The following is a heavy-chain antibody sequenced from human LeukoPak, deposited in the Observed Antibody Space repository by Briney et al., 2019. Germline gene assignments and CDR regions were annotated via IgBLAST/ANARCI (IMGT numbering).Heavy chain of an antibody. Sequence: SGTLSLTCTVSGGSISSSSYYWGWIRQPPGKGLEWIGSIYCSGSTYYNPSLKSRVTISVDTSKNQFSLKLSSVTAADTAVYYCARGRGPYYDYVWGSYRYFDYWGQGTLVTVSS. J-gene: IGHJ4*02. CDR2: IYCSGST. D-gene: IGHD3-16*02. CDR1: GGSISSSSYY. V-gene: IGHV4-39*07. CDR3: ARGRGPYYDYVWGSYRYFDY.